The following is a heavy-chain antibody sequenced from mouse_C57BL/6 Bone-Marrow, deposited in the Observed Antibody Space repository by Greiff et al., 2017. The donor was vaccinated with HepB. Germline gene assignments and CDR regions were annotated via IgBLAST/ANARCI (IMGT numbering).Heavy chain of an antibody. CDR1: GYTFTSYG. CDR3: AGLGAWFAY. D-gene: IGHD4-1*01. Sequence: QVQLQQSGAELARPGASVKLSCKASGYTFTSYGISWVKQRTGQGLEWIGEIYPRSGNTYYNKKFKGKATLTADKSSSTAYMELRSLTSEDSAVYFCAGLGAWFAYWGQGTLVTVSA. V-gene: IGHV1-81*01. J-gene: IGHJ3*01. CDR2: IYPRSGNT.